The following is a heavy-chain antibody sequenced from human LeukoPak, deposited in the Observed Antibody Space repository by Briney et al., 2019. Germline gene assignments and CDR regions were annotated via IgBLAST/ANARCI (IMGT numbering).Heavy chain of an antibody. D-gene: IGHD2-2*01. V-gene: IGHV3-11*01. J-gene: IGHJ6*02. CDR3: AREVVVVPDYYYYGLDV. Sequence: PGGSLRLSCAASGFTFSDYYMTWIRQVPGKGLEWISFISSSGDSLYYADSVEGRFTISRDNAKDSVYLQMNNLRAEDTAVYYCAREVVVVPDYYYYGLDVWGQGTTVTVSS. CDR1: GFTFSDYY. CDR2: ISSSGDSL.